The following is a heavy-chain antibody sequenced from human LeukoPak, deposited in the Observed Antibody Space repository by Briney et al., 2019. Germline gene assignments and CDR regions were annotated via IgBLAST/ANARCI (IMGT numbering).Heavy chain of an antibody. CDR1: GFTFSSYA. CDR2: ISGSGGNT. D-gene: IGHD1-20*01. V-gene: IGHV3-23*01. J-gene: IGHJ4*02. CDR3: VKAAGIIGTTYFDY. Sequence: GGSLRLSCAASGFTFSSYAMSWVRQAPGKGLEWVSGISGSGGNTYYVDSVKGRFTIARDNSKNKFYLQMNSLRAEDTAVYYCVKAAGIIGTTYFDYWGQGTLVTVSS.